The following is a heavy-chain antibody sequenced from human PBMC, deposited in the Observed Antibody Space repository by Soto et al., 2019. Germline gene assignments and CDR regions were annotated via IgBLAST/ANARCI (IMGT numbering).Heavy chain of an antibody. CDR2: ISAYNGNT. Sequence: ASVKVSCKASGYTFTSYGISWVRQAPGQGLEWMGWISAYNGNTNYAQKLQGRVTMTTDTSTSTAYMELRSLRSDDTAVYYCARAYRIAAAGSYFDYWGQGTLVTVSS. D-gene: IGHD6-13*01. CDR1: GYTFTSYG. CDR3: ARAYRIAAAGSYFDY. V-gene: IGHV1-18*01. J-gene: IGHJ4*02.